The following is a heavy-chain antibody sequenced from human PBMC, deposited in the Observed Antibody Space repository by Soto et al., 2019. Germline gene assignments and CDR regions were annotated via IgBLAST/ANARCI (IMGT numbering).Heavy chain of an antibody. J-gene: IGHJ4*02. CDR1: GFSFDDYA. D-gene: IGHD2-2*01. CDR2: ISWNSNII. Sequence: EVQLVESGGGLVQPGRSLRLSCVASGFSFDDYAMHWVRQVPGRGLEWVSSISWNSNIIGYADSVKGRFTISRDSAKKSLYLQMNSLRPEDTVLYFCARSPGHCSGTSCYGYFDSWGQGTLVTVSS. CDR3: ARSPGHCSGTSCYGYFDS. V-gene: IGHV3-9*01.